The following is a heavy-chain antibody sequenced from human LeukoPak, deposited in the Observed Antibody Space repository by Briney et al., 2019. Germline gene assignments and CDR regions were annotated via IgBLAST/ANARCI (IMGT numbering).Heavy chain of an antibody. V-gene: IGHV1-46*01. CDR3: ARRRISGTYFDY. CDR2: INPSGGST. CDR1: GYTFTSYY. J-gene: IGHJ4*02. D-gene: IGHD1-26*01. Sequence: GASVKVSCKASGYTFTSYYMHWVRQAPGQGLEWMGIINPSGGSTTYAQKFQGRVTMTRDTSMSTVYMELSSLRSEDTAVYYCARRRISGTYFDYWGQGTLVTVSS.